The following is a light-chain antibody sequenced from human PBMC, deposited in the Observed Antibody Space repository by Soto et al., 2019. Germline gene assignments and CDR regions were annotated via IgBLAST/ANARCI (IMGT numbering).Light chain of an antibody. CDR3: QQYGSSPLT. CDR2: GSS. Sequence: EIVLTQSPGTLSVSPGEGATLSCRASQRISISYLAWYQQKPGQAPRLLIYGSSTRATGIPDRFSGSGSGTDFTLTISRLEPEDFAVYYCQQYGSSPLTFGGGTKVDI. V-gene: IGKV3-20*01. J-gene: IGKJ4*01. CDR1: QRISISY.